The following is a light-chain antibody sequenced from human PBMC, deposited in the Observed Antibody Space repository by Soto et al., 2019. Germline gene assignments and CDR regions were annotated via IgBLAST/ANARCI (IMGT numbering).Light chain of an antibody. CDR2: GAS. V-gene: IGKV3-15*01. CDR3: QQYDNLPLT. Sequence: ILMTHSPATLSASPLYIATISCSASQDVSIKLAWYQQKPGQAPRLLISGASTRDTGIPDRFSGSGSGTEFTLTISSLQPEDIATYYCQQYDNLPLTFGGGTKVDIK. J-gene: IGKJ4*01. CDR1: QDVSIK.